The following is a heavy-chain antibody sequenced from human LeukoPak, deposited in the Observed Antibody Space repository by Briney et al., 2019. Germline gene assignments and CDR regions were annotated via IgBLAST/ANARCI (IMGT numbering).Heavy chain of an antibody. CDR2: INPSGGST. D-gene: IGHD1-26*01. CDR3: ARDFSGTELIDY. V-gene: IGHV1-46*01. Sequence: ASVKVSCKASGYTFTSYYMHWVRQAPGQGLEWMGVINPSGGSTSYAQKFQGRVTMTRDTSTSTVYMELSSLRSEDTAVYYCARDFSGTELIDYWGQGTLVTVSS. CDR1: GYTFTSYY. J-gene: IGHJ4*02.